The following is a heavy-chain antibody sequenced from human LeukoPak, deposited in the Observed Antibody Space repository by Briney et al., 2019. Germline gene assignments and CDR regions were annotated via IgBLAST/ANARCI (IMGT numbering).Heavy chain of an antibody. CDR2: INHSGST. V-gene: IGHV4-34*01. J-gene: IGHJ6*02. CDR3: ARGYNYYGSGLTYGMDV. Sequence: SETLSLTCAVYGGSFSGYYWSWIRQPPGKGLEWIGEINHSGSTNYNPSLKSGVTISVDTSKNQFSLKMSSVTAADTAVYYCARGYNYYGSGLTYGMDVWGQGTTVTVSS. CDR1: GGSFSGYY. D-gene: IGHD3-10*01.